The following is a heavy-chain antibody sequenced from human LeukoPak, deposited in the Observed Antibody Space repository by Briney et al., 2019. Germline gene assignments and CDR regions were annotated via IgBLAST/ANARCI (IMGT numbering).Heavy chain of an antibody. Sequence: GGSLRLSCTASGFTFGDYDMSWFRQAPGKGLEWVGFIRSKAYGGTTEYAASVEGRFTISRDDSKSIAYLQMNSLKTEDTAVYYCTRGPACISAAGLVGYWGQGTLVTVS. CDR2: IRSKAYGGTT. V-gene: IGHV3-49*03. CDR1: GFTFGDYD. J-gene: IGHJ4*02. CDR3: TRGPACISAAGLVGY. D-gene: IGHD6-13*01.